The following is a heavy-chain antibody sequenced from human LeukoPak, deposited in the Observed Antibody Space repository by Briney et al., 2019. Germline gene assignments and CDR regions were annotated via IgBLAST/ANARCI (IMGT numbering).Heavy chain of an antibody. CDR3: ARDVQHYYISSGQGGY. CDR1: GYTFPSYG. J-gene: IGHJ4*02. Sequence: GASVKVSCKPSGYTFPSYGISWVRQAPGQGLEWMGWISTNNGDTNYAQNIQGRVSMTTDTSTSTAYMELRSLRSDDTAVYYCARDVQHYYISSGQGGYWGQGTLVAVSS. CDR2: ISTNNGDT. V-gene: IGHV1-18*01. D-gene: IGHD3-22*01.